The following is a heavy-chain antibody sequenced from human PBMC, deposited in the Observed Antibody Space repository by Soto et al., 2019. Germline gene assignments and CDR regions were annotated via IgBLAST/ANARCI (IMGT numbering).Heavy chain of an antibody. D-gene: IGHD3-3*01. Sequence: GESLTISCKGSEFDFSRYWIGWVRQMPGRGLEWMGIIYPADSDARYSPSFQGQVTFSVDKSISTAYLQWTSLKASDHAIYYCAIWTTLVKGFDYVDQGTLVTVSS. CDR1: EFDFSRYW. CDR2: IYPADSDA. CDR3: AIWTTLVKGFDY. J-gene: IGHJ4*01. V-gene: IGHV5-51*01.